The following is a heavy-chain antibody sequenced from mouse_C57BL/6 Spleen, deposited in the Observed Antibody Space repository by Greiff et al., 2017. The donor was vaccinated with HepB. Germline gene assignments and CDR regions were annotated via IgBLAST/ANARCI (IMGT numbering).Heavy chain of an antibody. J-gene: IGHJ2*01. CDR1: GYTFTSYW. Sequence: QVQLQQPGAELVKPGASVKMSCKASGYTFTSYWITWVKQRPGQGLEWIGDLYPGGGSTNYNEKFKSKATLTADKSSSTAYMELRSLTAEDSAVYFCASLITTVVATPDYWGQGTTLTVSS. D-gene: IGHD1-1*01. CDR2: LYPGGGST. CDR3: ASLITTVVATPDY. V-gene: IGHV1-55*01.